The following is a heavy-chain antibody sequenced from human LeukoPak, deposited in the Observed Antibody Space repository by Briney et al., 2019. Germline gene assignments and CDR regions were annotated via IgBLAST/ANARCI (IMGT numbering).Heavy chain of an antibody. CDR3: AREDIVVVPAAIRMGNWFDP. CDR2: IYYSGST. D-gene: IGHD2-2*01. J-gene: IGHJ5*02. Sequence: PSETLSLTCTVSGGSISSYYWSWIRQPPGKGLEWIGYIYYSGSTNYNPSLKSRVTISVDTSKNQFSLKLSSVTAADTAVYYCAREDIVVVPAAIRMGNWFDPWGQGTLVTVSS. CDR1: GGSISSYY. V-gene: IGHV4-59*08.